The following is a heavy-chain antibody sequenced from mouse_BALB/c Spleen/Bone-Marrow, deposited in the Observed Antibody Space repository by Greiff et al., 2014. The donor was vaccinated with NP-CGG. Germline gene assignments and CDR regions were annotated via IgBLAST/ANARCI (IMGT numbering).Heavy chain of an antibody. CDR3: ARGDGYYVYAMDY. Sequence: EVQLQQSGPELVKPGASVKISCKTSGYTFTKCTMHWVKQSHGKSLEWIGSINPNNGGTNYNQKFKGKATLTVDKSSSTAYMEFRSLTSEDSAVYYCARGDGYYVYAMDYWGQGTSVTVSS. D-gene: IGHD2-3*01. CDR2: INPNNGGT. J-gene: IGHJ4*01. V-gene: IGHV1-18*01. CDR1: GYTFTKCT.